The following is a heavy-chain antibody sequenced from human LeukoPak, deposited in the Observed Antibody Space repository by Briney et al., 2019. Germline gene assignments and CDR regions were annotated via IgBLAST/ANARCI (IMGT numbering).Heavy chain of an antibody. CDR3: ARDGYNNDAFDI. J-gene: IGHJ3*02. CDR2: INSDGRST. V-gene: IGHV3-74*01. D-gene: IGHD5-24*01. CDR1: GFTFSRYW. Sequence: GGSLRLSCAASGFTFSRYWMHWVRQAPGKGLVWVSRINSDGRSTNYADSVKGRFTISRDNAKNTLYLQMNSLGAEDTAVYYCARDGYNNDAFDIWGQGTMVTVSS.